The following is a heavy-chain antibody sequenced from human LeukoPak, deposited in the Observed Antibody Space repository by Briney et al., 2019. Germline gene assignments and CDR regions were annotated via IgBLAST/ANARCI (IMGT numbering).Heavy chain of an antibody. D-gene: IGHD5-12*01. CDR2: INHSGST. CDR3: ARGGGYAFDY. J-gene: IGHJ4*02. Sequence: SETLSLTCAVYGGSFSGYYWSWIRQPPGKGLEWIGEINHSGSTNYNPPLKSQVTISVDTSKNQFSLKLSSVTAADTAVYYCARGGGYAFDYWGQGTLVTVSS. CDR1: GGSFSGYY. V-gene: IGHV4-34*01.